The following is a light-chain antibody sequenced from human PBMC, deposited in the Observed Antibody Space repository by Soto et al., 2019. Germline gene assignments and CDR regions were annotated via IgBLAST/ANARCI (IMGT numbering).Light chain of an antibody. CDR1: QTVGSS. CDR3: QQRYIWPPFT. V-gene: IGKV3-11*01. CDR2: DAS. J-gene: IGKJ3*01. Sequence: EIVLTQSPATLSLAPGERATLSCRASQTVGSSLAWYQHKPGQAPRRLIYDASTRATAIPARFSGSGSGTDFTLTISSLEPEDFAVYYCQQRYIWPPFTFGPGTKVDIK.